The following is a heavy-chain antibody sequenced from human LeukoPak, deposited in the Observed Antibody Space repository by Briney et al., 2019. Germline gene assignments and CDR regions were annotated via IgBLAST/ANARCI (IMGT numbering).Heavy chain of an antibody. CDR1: GFTFSSYG. Sequence: PGGSLRLSCAASGFTFSSYGMHWVRHAPGKGLEWVALIRYDGSNKYYADSVKGRFTISRDNSKNTLYLQMNSLRAEDTAVYYCAKDNAYCSGGSCYSDFDYWGKGTLVTVSS. V-gene: IGHV3-30*02. D-gene: IGHD2-15*01. J-gene: IGHJ4*02. CDR3: AKDNAYCSGGSCYSDFDY. CDR2: IRYDGSNK.